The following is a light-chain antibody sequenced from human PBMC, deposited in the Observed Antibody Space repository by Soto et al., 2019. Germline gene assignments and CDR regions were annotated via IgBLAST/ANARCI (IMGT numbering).Light chain of an antibody. CDR2: DAS. Sequence: EIVLTQSPATLSLSPGERATLSCRASQSVNNYLAWYQQKPGQAPRLLIYDASNRATGIPARFSGSGSGTDFPLTISSREPEDFAVYYCQQRSNWPHTFGQGTKVEIK. CDR1: QSVNNY. CDR3: QQRSNWPHT. J-gene: IGKJ1*01. V-gene: IGKV3-11*01.